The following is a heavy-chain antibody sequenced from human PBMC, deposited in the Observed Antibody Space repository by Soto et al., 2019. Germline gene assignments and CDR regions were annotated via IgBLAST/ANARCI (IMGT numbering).Heavy chain of an antibody. Sequence: SETLSLTCDVSGDTISTGGYTWAWIRQPPGKALEWIGYIYYSGSTYYNPSLKSRVTISVDTSKNQFSLKLSSVTAADTAVYYCASRYYDILTGSGGAFDYWGQGTLVTVSS. D-gene: IGHD3-9*01. CDR2: IYYSGST. V-gene: IGHV4-30-2*05. J-gene: IGHJ4*02. CDR3: ASRYYDILTGSGGAFDY. CDR1: GDTISTGGYT.